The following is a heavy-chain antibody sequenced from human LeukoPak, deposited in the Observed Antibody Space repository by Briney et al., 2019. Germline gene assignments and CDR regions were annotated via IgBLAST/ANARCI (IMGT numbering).Heavy chain of an antibody. CDR1: GCTLTTYG. J-gene: IGHJ4*02. Sequence: ASVKVSCKASGCTLTTYGITWVRQAPGQGLEWMGWMSTYNGHTNYAQKLQGRVTMTTDTSTSTAYMELTSLRSDDTAVYYCARSARDTPGSYYRYWGQGTLVTVSS. CDR3: ARSARDTPGSYYRY. CDR2: MSTYNGHT. D-gene: IGHD3-22*01. V-gene: IGHV1-18*01.